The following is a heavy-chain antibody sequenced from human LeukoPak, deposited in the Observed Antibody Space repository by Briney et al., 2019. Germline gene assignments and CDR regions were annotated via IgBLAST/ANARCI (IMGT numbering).Heavy chain of an antibody. Sequence: SETLSLTCTLSGGSISSNNYSWGWIRQPPGKGLEWIGKIYYSGNTYYNPSLKSRVIISVYTSKNQFSLKLSSVTAADTAVYYCATLEYSSSPPDYWGQGTLVTVSS. CDR2: IYYSGNT. CDR3: ATLEYSSSPPDY. V-gene: IGHV4-39*07. J-gene: IGHJ4*02. D-gene: IGHD5-12*01. CDR1: GGSISSNNYS.